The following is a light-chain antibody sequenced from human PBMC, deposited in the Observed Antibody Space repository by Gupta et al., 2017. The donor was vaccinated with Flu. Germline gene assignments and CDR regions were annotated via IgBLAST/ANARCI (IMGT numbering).Light chain of an antibody. J-gene: IGKJ4*01. Sequence: IVLPQSPATLSLSPGERATLSCRASQSVSSYLAWYQQKPGQAPRLLIYDASNRATGIPARFSGRGSGKDCTLTISSLEPEECAVYYCQQRSNGHQGSLTFGGGTKVEIK. V-gene: IGKV3-11*01. CDR3: QQRSNGHQGSLT. CDR1: QSVSSY. CDR2: DAS.